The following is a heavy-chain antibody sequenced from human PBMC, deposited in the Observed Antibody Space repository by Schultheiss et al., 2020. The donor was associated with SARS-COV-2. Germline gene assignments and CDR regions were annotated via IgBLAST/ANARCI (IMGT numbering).Heavy chain of an antibody. Sequence: GGSLRLSCAASGFTFSSYGMHWVRQAPGKGLEWVAVISYDGRNKFYANSLKGRFTSSRDNSKHTLFLQMNSLRAEDTAVYYCARASPYFDYWGQGALVTVSS. CDR2: ISYDGRNK. V-gene: IGHV3-30*03. J-gene: IGHJ4*02. CDR3: ARASPYFDY. CDR1: GFTFSSYG.